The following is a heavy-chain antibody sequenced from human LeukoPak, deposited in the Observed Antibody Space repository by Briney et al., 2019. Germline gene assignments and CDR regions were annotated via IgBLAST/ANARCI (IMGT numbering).Heavy chain of an antibody. CDR3: ARSNGAAAGWGVLGD. CDR2: IIPIFGTA. V-gene: IGHV1-69*13. CDR1: GGTFSSYA. D-gene: IGHD6-13*01. J-gene: IGHJ4*02. Sequence: SVKVSCKASGGTFSSYAISWVRQAPGQGLEWMGGIIPIFGTANYAQKFQGRVTITADESTSTTYMELSSLRSEDTAVYYCARSNGAAAGWGVLGDWGQGTLVTVSS.